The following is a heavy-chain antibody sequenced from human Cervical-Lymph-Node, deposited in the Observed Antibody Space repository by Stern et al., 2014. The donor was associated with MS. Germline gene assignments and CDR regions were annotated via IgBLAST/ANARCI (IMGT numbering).Heavy chain of an antibody. CDR3: ARGDYGNYLDH. V-gene: IGHV3-33*01. D-gene: IGHD4-17*01. CDR2: MWYDGSNM. J-gene: IGHJ4*02. CDR1: GFPFSHYG. Sequence: VQLVESGGGVVQPGRSLRLSCAASGFPFSHYGMHWVRQAPGQGLEGVAVMWYDGSNMYYADSVKGRFTVSRDISKNTLFLHMSSLRVEDTAFYYCARGDYGNYLDHWGQGTLVTVS.